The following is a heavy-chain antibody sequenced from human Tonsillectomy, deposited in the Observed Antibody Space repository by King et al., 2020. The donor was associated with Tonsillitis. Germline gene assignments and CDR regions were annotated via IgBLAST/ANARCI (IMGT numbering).Heavy chain of an antibody. CDR2: IYYSGNT. CDR3: ASMLYNRGWGNFYY. V-gene: IGHV4-39*01. J-gene: IGHJ4*02. Sequence: LQLQESGPGLVKPSETLSLTCTVSGASISSDTYFWSWIRQSPGKGLEWIGSIYYSGNTYYNPSLKSRVTISVDTSKNQFSLNLSSVPAADTAVYYCASMLYNRGWGNFYYWGQGTLVTVSS. D-gene: IGHD6-19*01. CDR1: GASISSDTYF.